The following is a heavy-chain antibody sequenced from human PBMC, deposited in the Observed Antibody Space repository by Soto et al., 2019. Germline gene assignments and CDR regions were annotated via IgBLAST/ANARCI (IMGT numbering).Heavy chain of an antibody. J-gene: IGHJ6*02. V-gene: IGHV4-59*01. CDR1: GGSISSYY. Sequence: ENLSVTCTVSGGSISSYYWSWIRQPPGKGLEWIGYIYYSGSTNYSPSLKSRIIISLDTSKNQFSLKLSSVTAADTAVYYCARGEAGYNYSLSPHYVMAVSGPGSTVTVSS. CDR3: ARGEAGYNYSLSPHYVMAV. CDR2: IYYSGST. D-gene: IGHD5-12*01.